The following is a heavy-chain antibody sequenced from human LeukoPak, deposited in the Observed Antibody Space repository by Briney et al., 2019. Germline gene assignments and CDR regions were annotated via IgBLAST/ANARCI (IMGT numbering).Heavy chain of an antibody. CDR2: IYPGDSDI. J-gene: IGHJ4*02. CDR1: GYSFTSYW. CDR3: ARRGGSYYSFDT. Sequence: VESLQISCHGSGYSFTSYWIGWVRQMPVKGLEWIGIIYPGDSDIRYSPSFQGQATISADKSISTAYLQWSSLKASDTAMYYCARRGGSYYSFDTWGQGTLVTVSS. D-gene: IGHD1-26*01. V-gene: IGHV5-51*01.